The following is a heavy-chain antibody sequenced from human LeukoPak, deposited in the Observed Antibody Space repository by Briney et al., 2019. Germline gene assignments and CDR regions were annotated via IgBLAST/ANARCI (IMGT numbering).Heavy chain of an antibody. J-gene: IGHJ4*02. Sequence: ASVKVSCKASGYTFTSYYMHWVRQAPGQGLEWMGIINPSGGSTSYAQKFQGRVTMTRDTSTSTVYMELGSLRSEDTAVYYCARDRSPGDPLDYWGQGTLVTVSS. CDR3: ARDRSPGDPLDY. CDR2: INPSGGST. CDR1: GYTFTSYY. V-gene: IGHV1-46*01. D-gene: IGHD1-26*01.